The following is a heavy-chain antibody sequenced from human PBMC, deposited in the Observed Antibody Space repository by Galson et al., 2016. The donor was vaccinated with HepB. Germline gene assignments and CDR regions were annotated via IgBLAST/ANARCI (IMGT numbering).Heavy chain of an antibody. J-gene: IGHJ4*02. CDR1: GITFSTYA. Sequence: SLRLSCAASGITFSTYAMSWVRQAPGRGLEWISGNSGGGGSTYYADSVKGRFTNSRDNSKNTLYLQMDSLRAEDTAVYYCAKDERPITLVRGMDFWGQGALVSVSS. V-gene: IGHV3-23*01. CDR3: AKDERPITLVRGMDF. CDR2: NSGGGGST. D-gene: IGHD3-10*01.